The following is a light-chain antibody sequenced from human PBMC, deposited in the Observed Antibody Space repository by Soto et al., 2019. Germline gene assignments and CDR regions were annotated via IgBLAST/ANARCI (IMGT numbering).Light chain of an antibody. Sequence: DFVMTQSPLSLPVTPGEPASISCRCSQNPLHTNGHSYLDWYLQKPGQSPQLLVFWATIRASGVPDRFSGSGSGTDFTLKISKVEAEDVGIYYCMQALHTPYTFGQGTSLEIK. CDR2: WAT. J-gene: IGKJ2*01. CDR3: MQALHTPYT. V-gene: IGKV2-28*01. CDR1: QNPLHTNGHSY.